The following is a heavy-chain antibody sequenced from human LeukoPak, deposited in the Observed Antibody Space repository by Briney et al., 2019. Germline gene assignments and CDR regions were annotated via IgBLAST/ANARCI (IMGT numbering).Heavy chain of an antibody. Sequence: PGRSLRLSCAASGFTFSSYSMHWVRQAPGKGLEWLAVILYDGSMQYYAESMKGRLTISRDNSRNTVYMQMNSLRAEDTAVYYCARGARKRDDYGGFFDFWGQGTLVTVSS. CDR3: ARGARKRDDYGGFFDF. CDR1: GFTFSSYS. V-gene: IGHV3-30*03. CDR2: ILYDGSMQ. J-gene: IGHJ4*02. D-gene: IGHD4-23*01.